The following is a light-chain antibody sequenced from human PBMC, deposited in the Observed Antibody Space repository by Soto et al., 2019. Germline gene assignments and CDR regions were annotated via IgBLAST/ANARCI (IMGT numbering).Light chain of an antibody. J-gene: IGKJ1*01. CDR3: QQYNSYPWT. Sequence: DIQMTQSPSTLSASVGDRVTITCRASQSISSWLAWYQQKPGKAPKLLIYKASSLESGVPSRFSGSGSGIECTLTISSLQPDDFATYYCQQYNSYPWTFGQGTKVEIK. CDR1: QSISSW. CDR2: KAS. V-gene: IGKV1-5*03.